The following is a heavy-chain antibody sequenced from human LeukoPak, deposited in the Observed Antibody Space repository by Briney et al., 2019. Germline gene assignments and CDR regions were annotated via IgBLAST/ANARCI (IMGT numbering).Heavy chain of an antibody. CDR2: ISAYNANT. J-gene: IGHJ4*02. CDR1: GYTFTSYG. Sequence: ASVKVSCKASGYTFTSYGISWVRQAPGQGLEWMGWISAYNANTNYAQKLQGRVTMTTDTSTSTAYMELRSLRSDDTAVYYCARDRLGYSSGWEPFDYWGQGTLVTVSS. CDR3: ARDRLGYSSGWEPFDY. D-gene: IGHD6-19*01. V-gene: IGHV1-18*01.